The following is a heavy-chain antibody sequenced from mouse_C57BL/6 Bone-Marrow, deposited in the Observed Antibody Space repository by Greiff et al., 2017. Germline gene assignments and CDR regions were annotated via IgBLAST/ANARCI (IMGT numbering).Heavy chain of an antibody. CDR1: GFSLTSYG. CDR2: IWRGGST. V-gene: IGHV2-5*01. J-gene: IGHJ4*01. D-gene: IGHD2-5*01. Sequence: VKLMESGPGLVQPSQSLSITCTVSGFSLTSYGVHWVRQSPGKGLEWLGVIWRGGSTDYNAAFMSRLSITKDNSKSQVFFQMNSLQADDTAIYYCAKYSNYVGDYWGQGTSVTVSS. CDR3: AKYSNYVGDY.